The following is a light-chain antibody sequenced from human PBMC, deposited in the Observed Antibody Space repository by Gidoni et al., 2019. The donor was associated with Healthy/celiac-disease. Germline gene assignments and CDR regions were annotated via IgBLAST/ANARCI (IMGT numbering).Light chain of an antibody. CDR1: QGISSY. CDR2: AAS. CDR3: QQYYSYPFT. J-gene: IGKJ3*01. V-gene: IGKV1-8*01. Sequence: IRLTQSPSSFSASTGDRVTITCRASQGISSYLAWYQQKPGKAPKLLIYAASTLQSGVPSRFSGSGSGTDFTLTISCLQSEDFATYYCQQYYSYPFTFGPGTKVEIK.